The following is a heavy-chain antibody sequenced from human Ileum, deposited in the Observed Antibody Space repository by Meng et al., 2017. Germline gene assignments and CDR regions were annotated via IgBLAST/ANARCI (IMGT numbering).Heavy chain of an antibody. CDR3: ARGGPWFDP. CDR1: GGAFSGYY. CDR2: INHSGST. V-gene: IGHV4-34*01. Sequence: QVQRRQWGAGLLRPSETLSLSCAVYGGAFSGYYWGWIRQPPGKGLEWIGEINHSGSTNYNPSLKSRVTISVDTSKNQFSLKLSSVTAADTAVYYCARGGPWFDPWGQGTLVTVSS. J-gene: IGHJ5*02.